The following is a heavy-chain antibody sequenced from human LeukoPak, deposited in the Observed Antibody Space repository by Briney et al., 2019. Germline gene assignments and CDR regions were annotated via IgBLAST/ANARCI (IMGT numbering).Heavy chain of an antibody. Sequence: ASETLSLTCTVSGGSISNYYWSWIRQPPGKELERIGYIYHSGSTNYNPSLKSRVTISQDTSKNQFSLKLSSVTAADTAVYYCARVDGSAHVDWGQGTLVTVSS. V-gene: IGHV4-59*01. CDR3: ARVDGSAHVD. J-gene: IGHJ4*02. CDR1: GGSISNYY. CDR2: IYHSGST.